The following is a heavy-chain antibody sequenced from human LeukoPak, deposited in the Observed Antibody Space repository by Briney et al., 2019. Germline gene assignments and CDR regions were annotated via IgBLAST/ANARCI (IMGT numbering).Heavy chain of an antibody. D-gene: IGHD3-22*01. CDR3: ARDRLDYYDSSGNLDY. V-gene: IGHV1-46*01. J-gene: IGHJ4*02. CDR1: GYTFTSYY. CDR2: INPSGGST. Sequence: ASVKVSCKASGYTFTSYYMHWVRQAPGQGLEWMGIINPSGGSTSYAQKFQGRVTMTRDTSTSTVYMELSSLRSEDTAVYYCARDRLDYYDSSGNLDYWGQGTLVTVSS.